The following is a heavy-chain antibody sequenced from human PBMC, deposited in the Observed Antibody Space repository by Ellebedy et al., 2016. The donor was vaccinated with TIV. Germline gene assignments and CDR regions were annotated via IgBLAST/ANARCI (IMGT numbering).Heavy chain of an antibody. D-gene: IGHD3-22*01. V-gene: IGHV3-48*04. Sequence: PGGSLRLSCAASGFTFSSYWMSWVRQAPGKGLEWLSYIAGRTSLIYYADSVKGRFTISRDNAKNSAFLQMNSLGVEDTAVYYCVRWGDYEGWDFWGQGTLVTVSS. CDR3: VRWGDYEGWDF. CDR2: IAGRTSLI. CDR1: GFTFSSYW. J-gene: IGHJ4*02.